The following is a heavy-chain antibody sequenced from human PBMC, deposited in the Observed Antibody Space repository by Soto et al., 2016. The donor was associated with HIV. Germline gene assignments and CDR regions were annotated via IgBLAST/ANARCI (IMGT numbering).Heavy chain of an antibody. V-gene: IGHV1-8*03. D-gene: IGHD2-15*01. J-gene: IGHJ4*02. CDR2: MNLNSNNT. Sequence: QVQLVQSGAEVKKPGASVRVSCKASGYTFTTYDINWVRQATGQGLEWMGWMNLNSNNTVYAQKFKGRVTITRDTSISTAYMELSSLRSEDTAVYYCAREKGWPPGYWGQGTLVTVSS. CDR1: GYTFTTYD. CDR3: AREKGWPPGY.